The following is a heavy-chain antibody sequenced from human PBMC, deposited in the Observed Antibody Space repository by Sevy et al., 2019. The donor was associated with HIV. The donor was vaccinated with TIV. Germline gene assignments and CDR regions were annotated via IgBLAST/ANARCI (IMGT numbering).Heavy chain of an antibody. CDR1: GFTFSDYY. CDR3: ARAQGYSYGKVFDY. D-gene: IGHD5-18*01. Sequence: GGSLRLSCAASGFTFSDYYMSWIRQAPGKGLEWVSYISSSSSYTNYAGSVKGRFTISRDNAKNSLYLQMNSLRAEDTAVYYCARAQGYSYGKVFDYWGQGTLVTVSS. J-gene: IGHJ4*02. V-gene: IGHV3-11*06. CDR2: ISSSSSYT.